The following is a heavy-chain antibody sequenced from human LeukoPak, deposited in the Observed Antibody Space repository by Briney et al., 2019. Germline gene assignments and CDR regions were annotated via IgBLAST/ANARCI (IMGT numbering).Heavy chain of an antibody. CDR3: TRVGRGDGSGWFTTDY. V-gene: IGHV3-7*01. J-gene: IGHJ4*02. Sequence: GGSLRLSCVASGFTFSSYWMSWVRQAPGKGLEWVANINQDGSEKYDVDSAKGRFTISRDNSKNTLYLQMNSLRVEDTAMYYCTRVGRGDGSGWFTTDYWGQGTLVTISS. CDR2: INQDGSEK. D-gene: IGHD6-19*01. CDR1: GFTFSSYW.